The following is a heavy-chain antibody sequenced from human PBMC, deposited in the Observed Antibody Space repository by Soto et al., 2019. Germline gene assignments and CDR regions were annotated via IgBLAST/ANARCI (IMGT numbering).Heavy chain of an antibody. CDR2: IYHTGST. D-gene: IGHD5-18*01. CDR1: GDSIISSNW. CDR3: ARHNRVGHSDGKQIHALDN. V-gene: IGHV4-4*02. Sequence: SEPLSLTCVVSGDSIISSNWWSWVRQPPGKGLEWIGKIYHTGSTNYNPSLKSRVTISADKSKNQVSLKLSSVTAADTAVYYYARHNRVGHSDGKQIHALDNWGKGTKVT. J-gene: IGHJ3*02.